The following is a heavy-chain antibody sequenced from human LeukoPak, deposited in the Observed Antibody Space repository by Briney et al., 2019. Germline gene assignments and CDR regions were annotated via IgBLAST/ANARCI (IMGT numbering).Heavy chain of an antibody. D-gene: IGHD2-2*01. J-gene: IGHJ5*02. CDR1: GGSFSGYY. CDR3: ARGGDIVVLPAAMSLCWFDP. CDR2: INHSGST. Sequence: PSETLSLTCAVYGGSFSGYYWSWIRQPPGKGLEWIGEINHSGSTNYNPSLKSRVSISVDTSKNQFSLKLSSVTAADTAVYYCARGGDIVVLPAAMSLCWFDPWGQGTLVTVSS. V-gene: IGHV4-34*01.